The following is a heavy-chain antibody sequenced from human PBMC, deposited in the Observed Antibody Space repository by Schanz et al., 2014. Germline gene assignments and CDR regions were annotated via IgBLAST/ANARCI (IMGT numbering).Heavy chain of an antibody. CDR3: AKHLYQYNYYGMDV. V-gene: IGHV3-30*18. Sequence: QVQLVESGGGVVQPGRSLRLSCAGSGFSFSGFGMHWVRQAPGKGLDWLAVISFDGRNKYHAQSVKGRFTISRDNSKNTLSLQLNSLRADDTAVYYCAKHLYQYNYYGMDVWGQGTTVTVSS. CDR2: ISFDGRNK. D-gene: IGHD2-2*02. CDR1: GFSFSGFG. J-gene: IGHJ6*02.